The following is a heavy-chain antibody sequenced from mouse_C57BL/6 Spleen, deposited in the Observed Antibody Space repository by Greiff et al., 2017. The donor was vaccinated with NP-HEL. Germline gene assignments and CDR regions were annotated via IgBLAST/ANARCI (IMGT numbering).Heavy chain of an antibody. CDR3: ARDNYFDV. V-gene: IGHV5-4*01. CDR2: ISDGGSYT. CDR1: GFTFSSYA. J-gene: IGHJ1*03. Sequence: EVQVVESGGGLVKPGGSLKLSCAASGFTFSSYAMSWVRQTPEKRLEWVATISDGGSYTYYPDNVKGRFTISRDNAKNNLYLQMSHLKSEDTAMYYCARDNYFDVWGTGTTVTVSS.